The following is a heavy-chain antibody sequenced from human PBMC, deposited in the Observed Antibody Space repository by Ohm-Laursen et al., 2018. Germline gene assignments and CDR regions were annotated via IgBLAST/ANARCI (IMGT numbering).Heavy chain of an antibody. CDR1: GGSISSYY. J-gene: IGHJ4*02. CDR2: IYYSGST. V-gene: IGHV4-59*07. CDR3: ARGTYYYDTSGYFVVDY. Sequence: SDTLSLTWTVSGGSISSYYWSWIRQPPGKGLEWIGYIYYSGSTKYNPSLKSRVTISVDTSKNQFSLKLNSVTAADTAVYYCARGTYYYDTSGYFVVDYWGQGTLVTVSS. D-gene: IGHD3-22*01.